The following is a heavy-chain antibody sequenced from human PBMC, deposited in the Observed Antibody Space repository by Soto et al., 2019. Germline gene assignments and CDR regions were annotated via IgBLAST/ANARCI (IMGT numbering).Heavy chain of an antibody. Sequence: SVKVSCKTSGGTFSSYAISWVRQAPGQGLEWMGGIIPMFGTANYAQKFQGRVTITADESTSTAYMELSSLRSEDTAVYYCARSRANYYDSRGYYYSTFDYWGQGTLVTVS. CDR3: ARSRANYYDSRGYYYSTFDY. CDR1: GGTFSSYA. D-gene: IGHD3-22*01. J-gene: IGHJ4*02. V-gene: IGHV1-69*13. CDR2: IIPMFGTA.